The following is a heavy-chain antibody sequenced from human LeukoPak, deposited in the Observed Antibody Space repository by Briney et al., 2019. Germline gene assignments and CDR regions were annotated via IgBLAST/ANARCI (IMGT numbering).Heavy chain of an antibody. J-gene: IGHJ4*02. CDR3: ARDQEGFDY. CDR2: ILYDGSDQ. Sequence: PGGSLRLSCATSGFTFSNFAMHWVRQAPGKGLEWVAAILYDGSDQYYGESVKGRFTISRDNSRNTLYLQMNSLRAEDTAVYYCARDQEGFDYWGQGTLVTVSS. V-gene: IGHV3-30*04. CDR1: GFTFSNFA.